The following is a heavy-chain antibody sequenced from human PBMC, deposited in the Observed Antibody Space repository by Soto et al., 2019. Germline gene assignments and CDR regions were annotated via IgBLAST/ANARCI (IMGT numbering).Heavy chain of an antibody. V-gene: IGHV1-3*04. J-gene: IGHJ5*02. CDR2: INTGNGNT. CDR1: GYTFTRYA. Sequence: ASVKVSCKASGYTFTRYAMHLVRQAPGQGLEWMGWINTGNGNTHYSQKFQGRVTFTRDASATTAYMELSSLTSEDTAVYYCARNVDYFDPWGQGTLVTVSS. CDR3: ARNVDYFDP. D-gene: IGHD4-17*01.